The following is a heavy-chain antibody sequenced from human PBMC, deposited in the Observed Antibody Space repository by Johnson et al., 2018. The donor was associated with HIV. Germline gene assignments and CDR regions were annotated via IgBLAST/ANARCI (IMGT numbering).Heavy chain of an antibody. J-gene: IGHJ3*02. Sequence: VQLVESGGGLVQPGGSLKLSCAASGLFFSGSAMHWVRQASGKGLEWVGRIRSKANNYATTFAASLKCRFTISRDDSKNTAYLQMNSLKTEETAVYYCSYAFDIWGQGTMVTVSS. CDR1: GLFFSGSA. CDR2: IRSKANNYAT. CDR3: SYAFDI. V-gene: IGHV3-73*02.